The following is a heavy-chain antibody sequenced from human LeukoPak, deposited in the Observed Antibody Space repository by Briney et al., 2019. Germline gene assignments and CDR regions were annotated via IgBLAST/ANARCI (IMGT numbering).Heavy chain of an antibody. Sequence: PGRSLRLSCAASGFTFSSYGMSWVRQAPGKGLEWVSAISGSGGSTYYADSVKGRFTISRDNSKNTLYLQMNSLRAEDTAVYYCARDLEPGSPGGWYPLFDYWGQGTLVTVSS. D-gene: IGHD6-19*01. V-gene: IGHV3-23*01. CDR2: ISGSGGST. J-gene: IGHJ4*02. CDR1: GFTFSSYG. CDR3: ARDLEPGSPGGWYPLFDY.